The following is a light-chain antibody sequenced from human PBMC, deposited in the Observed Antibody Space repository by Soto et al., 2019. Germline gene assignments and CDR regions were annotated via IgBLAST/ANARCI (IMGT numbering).Light chain of an antibody. CDR2: DVS. J-gene: IGLJ2*01. V-gene: IGLV2-14*03. CDR3: SSYTSTSTVV. CDR1: SSDVGGYNY. Sequence: QSALTQPASVSGSPGQSITISCTGTSSDVGGYNYVSWYQHHPSKAPKLMIYDVSNRPSGVSNRFSGSKSDNTASLTISGLQAEDEADYYCSSYTSTSTVVFGGGTKVTVL.